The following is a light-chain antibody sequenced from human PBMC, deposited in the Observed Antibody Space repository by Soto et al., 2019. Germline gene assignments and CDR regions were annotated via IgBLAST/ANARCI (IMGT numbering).Light chain of an antibody. CDR1: GSDIGGYNF. V-gene: IGLV2-14*01. Sequence: QSALTQPASVSGSPGQPITISCTGTGSDIGGYNFVSWYQQHPGKAPKLIIFEVRERPSGVSDRFSGSKSGNTASLTISGLHADDEADYYCSSYTSSNTPYVFGTGTKLTVL. J-gene: IGLJ1*01. CDR2: EVR. CDR3: SSYTSSNTPYV.